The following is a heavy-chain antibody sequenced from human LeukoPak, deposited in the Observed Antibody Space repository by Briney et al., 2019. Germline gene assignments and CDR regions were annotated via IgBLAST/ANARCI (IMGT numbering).Heavy chain of an antibody. J-gene: IGHJ4*02. V-gene: IGHV4-34*01. CDR1: GGSFSGYY. CDR3: ARRGRGSYPLGY. Sequence: SETLSLTRAVYGGSFSGYYWSWIRQPPGKGREWIGESNHSGSTNYNPSLKSRVTISVDTSKNQVSLKLSSVTAADTAVYYCARRGRGSYPLGYWGQGTLVTVSS. CDR2: SNHSGST. D-gene: IGHD1-26*01.